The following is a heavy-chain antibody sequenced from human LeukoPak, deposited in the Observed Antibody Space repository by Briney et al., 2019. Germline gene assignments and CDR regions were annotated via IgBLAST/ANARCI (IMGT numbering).Heavy chain of an antibody. CDR3: ARVVSWVSIRQTTTHFEY. V-gene: IGHV4-59*01. CDR1: DGSISPYH. J-gene: IGHJ4*02. CDR2: IYYTGST. Sequence: SSETLSLTCTVPDGSISPYHWSWFRQPPGKGLEYIGYIYYTGSTNFNPSLKSRVSMSVDTSKNQFSLKVRSVTPADTAGYFCARVVSWVSIRQTTTHFEYRGQGTLVTVSS. D-gene: IGHD1-26*01.